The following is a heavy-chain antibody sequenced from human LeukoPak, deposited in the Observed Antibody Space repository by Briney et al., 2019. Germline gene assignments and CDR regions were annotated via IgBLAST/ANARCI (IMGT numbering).Heavy chain of an antibody. CDR1: GFTFSSYW. D-gene: IGHD2-2*01. Sequence: GGSLRLSCAASGFTFSSYWMHWVRQAPGKGLEWVSSISSSSSYIYYADSVKGRFTISRDNAKNSLYLQMNRLRAEDTAVYYSARDCSTTSCYLHYWAQATLVTASS. J-gene: IGHJ4*02. CDR2: ISSSSSYI. CDR3: ARDCSTTSCYLHY. V-gene: IGHV3-21*01.